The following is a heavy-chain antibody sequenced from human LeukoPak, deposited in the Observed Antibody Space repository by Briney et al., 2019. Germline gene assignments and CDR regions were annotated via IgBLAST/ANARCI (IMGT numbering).Heavy chain of an antibody. V-gene: IGHV3-21*01. Sequence: PGGSLRLSCAASGFTFSSYSMNWVRQAPGKGLEWVSSISSSSYIYYADSVKGRFTISRDNAKNSLYLQMNSLRAEDTAVYYCAGDKVAVAGLADYWGQGTLVTVSS. J-gene: IGHJ4*02. D-gene: IGHD6-19*01. CDR2: ISSSSYI. CDR3: AGDKVAVAGLADY. CDR1: GFTFSSYS.